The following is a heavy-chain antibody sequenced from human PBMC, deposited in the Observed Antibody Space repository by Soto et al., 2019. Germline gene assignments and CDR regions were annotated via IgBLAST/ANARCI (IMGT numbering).Heavy chain of an antibody. V-gene: IGHV3-74*01. D-gene: IGHD3-16*01. CDR2: INIDGSST. Sequence: EVQLVESGGGLVQPGGSLRLSCAASGFTFSSYWMHWVRQAPGKGLVWVSRINIDGSSTNNADSVKGRFTISRDNAKNTLYLQMNRLRAEDTAVYYCARGGRGGFDYWGQGTLVTVSS. J-gene: IGHJ4*02. CDR1: GFTFSSYW. CDR3: ARGGRGGFDY.